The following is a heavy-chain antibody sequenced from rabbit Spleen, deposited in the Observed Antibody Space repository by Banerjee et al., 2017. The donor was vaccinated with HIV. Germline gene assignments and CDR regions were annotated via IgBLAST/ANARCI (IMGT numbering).Heavy chain of an antibody. CDR1: GFSFSNSYD. V-gene: IGHV1S45*01. D-gene: IGHD8-1*01. J-gene: IGHJ6*01. CDR2: INTSTGNT. Sequence: QEQLVESGGGLVKPGASLTLTCTASGFSFSNSYDICWVRQAPGKGLEWIACINTSTGNTVYATWAKGRFTISKTSSTTVTLQMTSLTAADTAAYFCARDTGSSFSSYGMDLWGQGTLVTVS. CDR3: ARDTGSSFSSYGMDL.